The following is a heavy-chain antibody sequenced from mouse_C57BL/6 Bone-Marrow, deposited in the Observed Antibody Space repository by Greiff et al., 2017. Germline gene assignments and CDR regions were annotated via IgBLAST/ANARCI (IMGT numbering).Heavy chain of an antibody. Sequence: QVQLQQPGAELVKPGASVKLSCKASGYTFTSYWLHWVKQRPGQGLEWIGMIHPNSGSTNYNEKFKSKATLTVDQSSSTAYMQLSSLTSEDSAVYYCAQLLRSSFDYWGQGTTLTVSS. CDR1: GYTFTSYW. V-gene: IGHV1-64*01. CDR3: AQLLRSSFDY. D-gene: IGHD1-1*01. J-gene: IGHJ2*01. CDR2: IHPNSGST.